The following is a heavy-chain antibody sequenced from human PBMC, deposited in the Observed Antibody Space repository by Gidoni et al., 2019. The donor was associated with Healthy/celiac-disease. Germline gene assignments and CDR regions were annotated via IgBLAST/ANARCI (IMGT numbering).Heavy chain of an antibody. J-gene: IGHJ6*03. CDR1: GFPFSSYG. CDR3: AKDSEEAPYYYYYMDV. CDR2: IRYDGSNK. Sequence: QVQLVESGGGVVQPGGSLRLSCAASGFPFSSYGMPWVRQAPGKGLEWVACIRYDGSNKYYADSVKGRFTISRDNSKNTLYLQMNSLRAEDTAVYYCAKDSEEAPYYYYYMDVWGKGTTVTVSS. V-gene: IGHV3-30*02.